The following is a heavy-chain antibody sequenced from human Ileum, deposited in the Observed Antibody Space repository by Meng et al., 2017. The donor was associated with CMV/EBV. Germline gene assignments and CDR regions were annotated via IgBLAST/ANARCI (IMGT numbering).Heavy chain of an antibody. J-gene: IGHJ4*02. Sequence: CNASGGTFSSYAISWVRQAPGQGLEWMGGIIPIFGTANYAQKFQGRVTITTDESTSTAYMELSSLRSEDTAVYYCARGYSSSLWDFDYWGQGTLVTVSS. CDR2: IIPIFGTA. CDR3: ARGYSSSLWDFDY. D-gene: IGHD6-13*01. CDR1: GGTFSSYA. V-gene: IGHV1-69*05.